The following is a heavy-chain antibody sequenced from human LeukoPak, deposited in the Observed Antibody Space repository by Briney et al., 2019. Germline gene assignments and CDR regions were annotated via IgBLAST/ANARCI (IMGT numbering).Heavy chain of an antibody. CDR2: IIPIFDTA. J-gene: IGHJ4*02. CDR1: GGTFSSYS. CDR3: ARTAGRTFDY. D-gene: IGHD6-6*01. V-gene: IGHV1-69*01. Sequence: GASVKVSCKASGGTFSSYSISWVRQAPGQGLEWMGGIIPIFDTADYAQKFQGRVTITADESTSTAYMELSSLRSEDTAVYYCARTAGRTFDYWGQGTLVTVSS.